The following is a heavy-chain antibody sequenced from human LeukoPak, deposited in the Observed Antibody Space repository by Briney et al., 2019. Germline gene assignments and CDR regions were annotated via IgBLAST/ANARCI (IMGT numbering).Heavy chain of an antibody. CDR3: ARSVTMVRGVIIGIDY. CDR2: ISAYNGNT. J-gene: IGHJ4*02. D-gene: IGHD3-10*01. Sequence: ASVKVSCKASGYTFTSYGISWVRQAPGQGLEWMGWISAYNGNTNYAQKLQGRVTMTTDTSTSTAYMELRSLRSDDTAVYYCARSVTMVRGVIIGIDYWGQGTLVTASS. CDR1: GYTFTSYG. V-gene: IGHV1-18*01.